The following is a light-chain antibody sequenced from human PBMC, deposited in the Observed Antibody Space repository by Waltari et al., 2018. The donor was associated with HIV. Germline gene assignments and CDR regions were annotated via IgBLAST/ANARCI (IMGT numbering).Light chain of an antibody. CDR3: SSYTSSSTVI. Sequence: QSALTQPASVSGSPGQSITISCTGTSSDIGGYNYVSWYQQHPGKAPKLMIYEVSTRPSGVSNRFPGSKSGNTASLTISGLQAEDEADYYCSSYTSSSTVIFGGGTKLAVL. J-gene: IGLJ2*01. CDR1: SSDIGGYNY. V-gene: IGLV2-14*01. CDR2: EVS.